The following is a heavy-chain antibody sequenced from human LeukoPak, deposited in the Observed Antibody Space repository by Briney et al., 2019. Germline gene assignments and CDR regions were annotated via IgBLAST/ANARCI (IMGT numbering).Heavy chain of an antibody. CDR2: IYYSGST. D-gene: IGHD3-22*01. Sequence: SETLSLTCTVSGGSISSYYWSWIRQPPGKGLEWIGYIYYSGSTSYNPSLKSRVTISVDTSKNQFSLKLSSVTAADTAVYYCARGSGEYYDSSGSNDYWGQGTLVTVSS. V-gene: IGHV4-59*01. CDR1: GGSISSYY. CDR3: ARGSGEYYDSSGSNDY. J-gene: IGHJ4*02.